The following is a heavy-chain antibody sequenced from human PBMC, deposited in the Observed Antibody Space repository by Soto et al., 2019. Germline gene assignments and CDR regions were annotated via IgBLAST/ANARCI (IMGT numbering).Heavy chain of an antibody. D-gene: IGHD5-12*01. CDR3: AKDGEDIVATIRRGYYYGMDV. J-gene: IGHJ6*02. V-gene: IGHV3-30*18. CDR1: GFTFSSYG. Sequence: PGGSLRLSCAASGFTFSSYGMHWVRQAPGKGLEWVAVISYDGSNKYYADSVKGRFTISRDNSKNTLYLQMNSLRAEDTAVYYCAKDGEDIVATIRRGYYYGMDVWGQGTTVTVSS. CDR2: ISYDGSNK.